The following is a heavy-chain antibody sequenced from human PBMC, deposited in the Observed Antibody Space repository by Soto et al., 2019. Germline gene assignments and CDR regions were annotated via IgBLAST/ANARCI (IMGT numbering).Heavy chain of an antibody. J-gene: IGHJ4*02. CDR1: GYTFTSYA. D-gene: IGHD5-18*01. V-gene: IGHV1-3*01. Sequence: ASVKVSCKASGYTFTSYAMHWVRQAPGQRLEWMGWINAGNGNTKYSQKFQGRVTITRDTSASIAYMELSSLRSEDTAVYYCAGVGGYSYGLDWGQGTLVTVSS. CDR2: INAGNGNT. CDR3: AGVGGYSYGLD.